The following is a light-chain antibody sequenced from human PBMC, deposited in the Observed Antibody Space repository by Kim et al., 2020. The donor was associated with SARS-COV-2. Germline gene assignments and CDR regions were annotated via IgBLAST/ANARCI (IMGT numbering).Light chain of an antibody. V-gene: IGLV3-1*01. CDR1: KLGDKY. CDR2: QDA. Sequence: SVSPGQTAIITCSGDKLGDKYAFWYQQKPGQSPMVVIYQDAKRPSGIPERFSGSSSGNTATLTISGTQPMDEADYYCQTWDSSTAIFGGGTQLTV. J-gene: IGLJ2*01. CDR3: QTWDSSTAI.